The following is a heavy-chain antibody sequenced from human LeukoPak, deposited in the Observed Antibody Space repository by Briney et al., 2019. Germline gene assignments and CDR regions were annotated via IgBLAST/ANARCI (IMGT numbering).Heavy chain of an antibody. Sequence: SQTLSLTCAVSGDTICSNSAAWNWIRQSPSRGLEWLGRTYYRSNSYNDYAAPVKSRITINPDTSKNQFSLQLNSVTPEDTAIYYCARFIVASGSFDYWGQGTLVTVSS. CDR1: GDTICSNSAA. CDR2: TYYRSNSYN. J-gene: IGHJ4*02. V-gene: IGHV6-1*01. CDR3: ARFIVASGSFDY. D-gene: IGHD6-13*01.